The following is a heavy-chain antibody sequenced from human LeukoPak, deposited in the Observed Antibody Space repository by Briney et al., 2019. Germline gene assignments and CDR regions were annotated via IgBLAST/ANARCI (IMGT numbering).Heavy chain of an antibody. J-gene: IGHJ3*02. CDR1: GYTFTSYG. V-gene: IGHV1-18*01. CDR3: ATGAYSGSYYSAGFDAFDI. D-gene: IGHD1-26*01. CDR2: ISAYNGNT. Sequence: ASVKVSCKASGYTFTSYGISWVRQAPGQGLEWMGWISAYNGNTNYAQKLQGRVTMTTDTSTSTAYMELRSLRSDDTAVYYCATGAYSGSYYSAGFDAFDIWGQGTMVTVSS.